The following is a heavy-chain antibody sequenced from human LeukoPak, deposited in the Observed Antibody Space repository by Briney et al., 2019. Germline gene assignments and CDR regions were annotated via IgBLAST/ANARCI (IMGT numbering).Heavy chain of an antibody. CDR2: INWNGGSI. Sequence: GGSLRLSCAASGFTFDDYGMSWVRQAPGKGLEWVSGINWNGGSIGYADSVKGRFTISRDNAKNSLYLQMNSLTAEDTTLYYCARDKVVAAHDSPFDYWGRGTLVTVSS. CDR1: GFTFDDYG. CDR3: ARDKVVAAHDSPFDY. V-gene: IGHV3-20*04. J-gene: IGHJ4*02. D-gene: IGHD2-15*01.